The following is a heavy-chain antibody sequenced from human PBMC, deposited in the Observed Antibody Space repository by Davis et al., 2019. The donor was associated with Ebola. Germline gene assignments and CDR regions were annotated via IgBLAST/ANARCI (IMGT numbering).Heavy chain of an antibody. CDR1: GGSISSYY. J-gene: IGHJ6*02. D-gene: IGHD4-23*01. Sequence: SETLSLTCTVSGGSISSYYWSWIRQPPGKGLEWIGYIYYSGSTNYNPSLKSRVTISVDTSKNQFSLKLSSVTAADTAVYYCARTTTVGIYYYYYGMDVWGQGTTVTVSS. V-gene: IGHV4-59*01. CDR3: ARTTTVGIYYYYYGMDV. CDR2: IYYSGST.